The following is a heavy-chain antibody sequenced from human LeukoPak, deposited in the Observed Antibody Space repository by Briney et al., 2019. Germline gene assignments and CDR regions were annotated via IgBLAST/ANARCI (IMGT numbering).Heavy chain of an antibody. CDR2: INPNSGDT. J-gene: IGHJ4*02. D-gene: IGHD7-27*01. CDR3: ARDLSSTSNWELDY. CDR1: GYTFTGYF. V-gene: IGHV1-2*06. Sequence: ASVKVSCKASGYTFTGYFMHWVRQAPGQGREWMGRINPNSGDTNYAQNFQGRVTMTRDTSISTAYMELSRLRSDDTAVYYCARDLSSTSNWELDYWGQGTLVTVSS.